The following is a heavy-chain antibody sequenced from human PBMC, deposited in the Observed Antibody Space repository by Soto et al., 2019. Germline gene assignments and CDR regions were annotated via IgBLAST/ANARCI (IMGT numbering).Heavy chain of an antibody. Sequence: QVQLQESGPGLVKPSQTLSLTCTVSGGSISSGDYYWSWIRQPPGKGLEWIGYIYYSGSTYYNPSLKSRVTISVDTSKNQFSLKLSSVTAADTAVYYCARAVSYYDSSGYYYGFDYWGQGTLVTVSS. CDR3: ARAVSYYDSSGYYYGFDY. CDR2: IYYSGST. V-gene: IGHV4-30-4*01. D-gene: IGHD3-22*01. CDR1: GGSISSGDYY. J-gene: IGHJ4*02.